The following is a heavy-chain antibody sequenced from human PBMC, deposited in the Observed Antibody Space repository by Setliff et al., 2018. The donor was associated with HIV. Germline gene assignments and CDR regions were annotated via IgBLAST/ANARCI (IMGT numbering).Heavy chain of an antibody. J-gene: IGHJ5*02. Sequence: SETLSLTCTVSGASVNSHYWAWIRQPPGKGLEWIGSLYYSGNTNYNPSLKSRVTISADTSKNQFSLKLRTVTAADTAVYYCAGVLSSGYYDGPWGQGTLVTVSS. CDR3: AGVLSSGYYDGP. CDR1: GASVNSHY. V-gene: IGHV4-59*02. CDR2: LYYSGNT. D-gene: IGHD3-22*01.